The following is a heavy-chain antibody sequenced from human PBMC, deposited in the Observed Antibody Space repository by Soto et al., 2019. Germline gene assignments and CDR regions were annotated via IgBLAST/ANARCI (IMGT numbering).Heavy chain of an antibody. CDR1: GYTFTSYG. D-gene: IGHD3-10*01. V-gene: IGHV1-18*01. Sequence: QVQLVQSGAEVKKPGASVKVSCKASGYTFTSYGISWVRQAPGQGLERMGWISAYNGNTNYAQQLQGRVTMTTDTATSTAYMELRSRRSGGTAVYYCARAARRGHFDYWGQGTLVTVSS. CDR2: ISAYNGNT. CDR3: ARAARRGHFDY. J-gene: IGHJ4*02.